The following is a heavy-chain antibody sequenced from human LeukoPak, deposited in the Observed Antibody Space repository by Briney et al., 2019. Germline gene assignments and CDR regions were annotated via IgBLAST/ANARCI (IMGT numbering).Heavy chain of an antibody. CDR2: ITRSSSTI. CDR3: ARGDTSSSGEHFQH. CDR1: GFTFSSYS. D-gene: IGHD6-6*01. Sequence: PGGSLRLPCAASGFTFSSYSMNWVRQAPGKGLEWISYITRSSSTIYYADSAKGRFTISRDNAKKSLYLQMNNLRVEDTAVYYCARGDTSSSGEHFQHWGQGTLVTVSS. V-gene: IGHV3-48*01. J-gene: IGHJ1*01.